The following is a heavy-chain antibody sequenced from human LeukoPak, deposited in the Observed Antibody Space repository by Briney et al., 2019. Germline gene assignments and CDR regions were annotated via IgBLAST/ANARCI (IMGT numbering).Heavy chain of an antibody. D-gene: IGHD2-2*01. J-gene: IGHJ6*03. CDR3: ARHDRDCSSTSCYHYMDV. V-gene: IGHV4-4*02. CDR1: GGSISSSNW. CDR2: IYHSGST. Sequence: SGTLSLTCAVSGGSISSSNWWSWVRQSPGKGLEWIGEIYHSGSTNYNPSLKSRVTISVDTSKNQFSLKLSSVTAADTAVYYCARHDRDCSSTSCYHYMDVWGKGTTVTVSS.